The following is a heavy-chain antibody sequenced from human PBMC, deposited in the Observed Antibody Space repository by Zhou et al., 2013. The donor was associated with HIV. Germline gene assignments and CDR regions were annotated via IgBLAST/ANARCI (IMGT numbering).Heavy chain of an antibody. CDR2: IIPILGIA. Sequence: QVQLVQSGAEVKKPGSSVKVSCKASGGTFSSYAISWVRQAPGQGLEWMGRIIPILGIANYAQKFQGRVTITADKSTSTAYMELSSLRSEDTAVYYCARDPTRSRDGYMGAFDIWGQGTMVTVSS. CDR3: ARDPTRSRDGYMGAFDI. J-gene: IGHJ3*02. CDR1: GGTFSSYA. V-gene: IGHV1-69*04. D-gene: IGHD5-12*01.